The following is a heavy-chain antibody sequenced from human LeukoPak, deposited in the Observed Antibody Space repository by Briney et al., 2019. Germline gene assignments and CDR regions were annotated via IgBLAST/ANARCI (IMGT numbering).Heavy chain of an antibody. CDR1: GFTFTNYW. J-gene: IGHJ4*02. D-gene: IGHD6-6*01. V-gene: IGHV3-74*01. Sequence: GGSLRLSCAASGFTFTNYWMHWVRQAPGMGLVWVSRLPPDELGIIYADSVKGRFTVSRDNAKNTVYLQMNNLRVDDTAMYYCVGTIASRESEYWGRGALVTVSS. CDR3: VGTIASRESEY. CDR2: LPPDELGI.